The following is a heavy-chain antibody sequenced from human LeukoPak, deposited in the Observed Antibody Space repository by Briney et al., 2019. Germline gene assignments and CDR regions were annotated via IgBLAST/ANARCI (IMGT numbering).Heavy chain of an antibody. Sequence: SETLSLTCTVSGGSISSYYWSWIRKPPGKGLEWIGYIYYSGSTNYNPSLKSRVTISVDTSKNQYSLKLSSVTAADTAVYYCAREVMATMIDYWGQGTLVTVSS. CDR3: AREVMATMIDY. D-gene: IGHD5-24*01. J-gene: IGHJ4*02. V-gene: IGHV4-59*01. CDR1: GGSISSYY. CDR2: IYYSGST.